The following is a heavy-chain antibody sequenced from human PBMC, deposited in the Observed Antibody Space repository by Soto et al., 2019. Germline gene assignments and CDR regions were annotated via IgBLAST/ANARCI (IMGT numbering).Heavy chain of an antibody. CDR1: GFSVSSNY. D-gene: IGHD1-26*01. Sequence: GGSLRLSCAISGFSVSSNYLSWVRQAPGKGLEWVSVHYSGGSTYYADSVQGRFTISRDKSNNTLYLQMRRVRAEDTAVYFCARHRHPRGTVGATSPLDPWGQGTQVTSPQ. J-gene: IGHJ5*02. V-gene: IGHV3-53*01. CDR3: ARHRHPRGTVGATSPLDP. CDR2: HYSGGST.